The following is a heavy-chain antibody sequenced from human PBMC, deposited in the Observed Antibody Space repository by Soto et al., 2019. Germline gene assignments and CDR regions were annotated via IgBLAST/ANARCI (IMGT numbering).Heavy chain of an antibody. Sequence: SETLSLTCTVSGGSISSGGYYWSWIRQHPGKGLEWIGYIYYSGSTYYNPSLKSRVTISVDTSKNQFSLKLSSVTAADTAVYYCARGRTSSPTPGDYWGQGTRVTVS. V-gene: IGHV4-31*03. CDR2: IYYSGST. CDR3: ARGRTSSPTPGDY. J-gene: IGHJ4*02. CDR1: GGSISSGGYY. D-gene: IGHD2-2*01.